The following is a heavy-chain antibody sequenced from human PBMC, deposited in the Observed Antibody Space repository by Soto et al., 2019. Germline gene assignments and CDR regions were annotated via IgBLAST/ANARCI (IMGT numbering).Heavy chain of an antibody. Sequence: QVQLVQSGAEVKKPGSSVKVSCKASEGTFSSYAISWVRQAPGQGLEWMGGIIPIFGTANYAQKFQGRVTITADESTSTAYMELSSLRSDDTAVYYCARDDAVATMGENYYYGMDVWGQGTTVTVSS. CDR1: EGTFSSYA. J-gene: IGHJ6*02. D-gene: IGHD5-12*01. CDR2: IIPIFGTA. CDR3: ARDDAVATMGENYYYGMDV. V-gene: IGHV1-69*01.